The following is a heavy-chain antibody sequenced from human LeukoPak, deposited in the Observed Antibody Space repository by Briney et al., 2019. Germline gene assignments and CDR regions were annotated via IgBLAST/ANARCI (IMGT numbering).Heavy chain of an antibody. V-gene: IGHV3-11*06. J-gene: IGHJ4*02. CDR2: ISSGSSYT. Sequence: GGSLRLSCAASGFTFSDYYMSWIRQAPGKGLEWVSYISSGSSYTNYADSVKGRFTISRDNAKNSLYLQMNSLRAEDTAVYYCARLSSSWYYLDYWGQGTLVTVSS. CDR3: ARLSSSWYYLDY. D-gene: IGHD6-13*01. CDR1: GFTFSDYY.